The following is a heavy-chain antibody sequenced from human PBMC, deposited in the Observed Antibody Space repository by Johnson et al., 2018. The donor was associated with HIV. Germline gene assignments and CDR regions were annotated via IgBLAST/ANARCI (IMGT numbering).Heavy chain of an antibody. Sequence: VQLVESGGGVVRPGGSLRLSCAASGFNFDDYGMTWVRQAPGKGLEWVSGINWNGGSTGYADSVKGRFTISRDNAKNSLYLQMNSLRADDTALYYCARGRAAAVSDAFYIWGQGTMVTVSS. D-gene: IGHD6-13*01. V-gene: IGHV3-20*04. J-gene: IGHJ3*02. CDR1: GFNFDDYG. CDR3: ARGRAAAVSDAFYI. CDR2: INWNGGST.